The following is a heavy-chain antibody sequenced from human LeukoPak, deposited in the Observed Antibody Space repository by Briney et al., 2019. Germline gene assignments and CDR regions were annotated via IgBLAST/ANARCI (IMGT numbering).Heavy chain of an antibody. D-gene: IGHD3-3*01. Sequence: GGSLRLSCAASGFTFSSYWMSWVRQAPGKGLEWVADIKQGGDEKKYVDSVKGRFTISRDDEKNSLFLQMNSLRAEDTAVYYCARGPSFGIWSDYLDYWGQGTLVTVSS. CDR3: ARGPSFGIWSDYLDY. CDR1: GFTFSSYW. J-gene: IGHJ4*02. V-gene: IGHV3-7*01. CDR2: IKQGGDEK.